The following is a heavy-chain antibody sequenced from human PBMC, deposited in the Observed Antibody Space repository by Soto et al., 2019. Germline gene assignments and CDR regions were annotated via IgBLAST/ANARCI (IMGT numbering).Heavy chain of an antibody. D-gene: IGHD5-12*01. J-gene: IGHJ4*02. V-gene: IGHV4-59*08. CDR1: GGSISSYY. Sequence: PSETLSLTCTVSGGSISSYYWSWIRQPPGKGLEWIGYMYYSGSTNYNPSLKSRVTISVDTSKNQFSLKLSSVTAADTAVYYCASFNSGYDRDRDYYFDYWGQGTLVTVSS. CDR2: MYYSGST. CDR3: ASFNSGYDRDRDYYFDY.